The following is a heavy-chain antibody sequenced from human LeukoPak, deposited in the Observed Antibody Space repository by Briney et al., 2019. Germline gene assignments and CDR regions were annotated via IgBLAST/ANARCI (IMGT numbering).Heavy chain of an antibody. Sequence: GASVKVSCKASGYTFASYYMHWVAQAPGQGLEWMGIINPSGGSTSYAQKFQGRVTMTRDTSTSTVYMELSSLRSEDTAVYYCARDLTKGYSGYDLIDYWGQGTLVTVSS. CDR2: INPSGGST. J-gene: IGHJ4*02. D-gene: IGHD5-12*01. CDR3: ARDLTKGYSGYDLIDY. CDR1: GYTFASYY. V-gene: IGHV1-46*01.